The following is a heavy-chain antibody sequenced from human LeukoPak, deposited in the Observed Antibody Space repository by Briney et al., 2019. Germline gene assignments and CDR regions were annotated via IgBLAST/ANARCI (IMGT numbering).Heavy chain of an antibody. CDR1: GYTFTSYG. D-gene: IGHD2-2*01. V-gene: IGHV1-18*01. CDR2: ISTYNGNT. J-gene: IGHJ4*02. Sequence: ASVKVSCKASGYTFTSYGISWVRQAPGQGLEWMGWISTYNGNTNYAQKLQGRVTMTTDTSTSTAYMELRSLRSDDTAVYYCARDLIVPAASTGVFDYWGQGTLVTVSS. CDR3: ARDLIVPAASTGVFDY.